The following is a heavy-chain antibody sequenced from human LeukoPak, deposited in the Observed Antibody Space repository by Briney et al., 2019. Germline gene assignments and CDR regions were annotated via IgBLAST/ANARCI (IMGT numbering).Heavy chain of an antibody. V-gene: IGHV5-51*01. D-gene: IGHD3-22*01. CDR1: GYSFDSYW. J-gene: IGHJ4*02. CDR3: ARRATYYHDSSGYGKGDYFDY. CDR2: IYPADSDT. Sequence: GESLKISCKGSGYSFDSYWIGWVRQMPGKGLEWMGIIYPADSDTRYSPSFQGQVTISADKSISTAYLQWSSLKASDTAMYYCARRATYYHDSSGYGKGDYFDYWGQGTLVTVSS.